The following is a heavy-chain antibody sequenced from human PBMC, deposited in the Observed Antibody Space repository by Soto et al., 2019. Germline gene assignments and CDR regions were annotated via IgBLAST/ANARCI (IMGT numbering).Heavy chain of an antibody. CDR1: GFTFTNYG. V-gene: IGHV3-21*04. J-gene: IGHJ5*02. D-gene: IGHD3-10*01. CDR3: VPSRSTLIRRRIINHPYNWFDP. CDR2: ISRASDYI. Sequence: VQLVESGGGLVKPGGSLRLSCTASGFTFTNYGMTWVRQAPGKGLEWVSSISRASDYIYYADSVNGRFTISRDNAKNSLYLHTSRQRAEATGVHFCVPSRSTLIRRRIINHPYNWFDPWGQGTRVTVSS.